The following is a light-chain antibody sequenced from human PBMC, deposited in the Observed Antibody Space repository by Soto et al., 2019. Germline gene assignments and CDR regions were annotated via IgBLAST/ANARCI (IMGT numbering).Light chain of an antibody. CDR3: AAWDDILGGFYV. J-gene: IGLJ1*01. Sequence: QAVVTQPPSASGTPGQRVTISCSGSSSNIGSNYVYWYQQLPGTAPTNLLYRNNQRPSGVPDRFSGSKSGTSASLVISGLRSEDEAEYYCAAWDDILGGFYVFGTGTKLTVL. CDR1: SSNIGSNY. CDR2: RNN. V-gene: IGLV1-47*01.